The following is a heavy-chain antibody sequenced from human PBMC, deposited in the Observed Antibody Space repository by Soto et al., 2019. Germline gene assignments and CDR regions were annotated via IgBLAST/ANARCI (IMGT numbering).Heavy chain of an antibody. CDR3: ARDQNGSTQFDY. J-gene: IGHJ4*02. Sequence: PSETXSLTCTVSGASISSYYWSWIRQPPGKGLEWVGFIFHSGSTNCNPSLKSRVTFSVDTSKNQFSLKLTSVTAADTAVYYCARDQNGSTQFDYWGQGILVTVSS. CDR1: GASISSYY. V-gene: IGHV4-59*01. D-gene: IGHD1-26*01. CDR2: IFHSGST.